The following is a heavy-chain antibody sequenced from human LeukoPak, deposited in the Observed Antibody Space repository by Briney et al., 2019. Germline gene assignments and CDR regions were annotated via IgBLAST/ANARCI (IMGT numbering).Heavy chain of an antibody. CDR2: INAGNGNT. CDR3: AREVAGTGIGYFDY. J-gene: IGHJ4*02. CDR1: GYTFTSYA. D-gene: IGHD6-19*01. Sequence: ASVKVSCKASGYTFTSYAMHWVRQAPGQRLEWMGGINAGNGNTKYSQKFQGRVTITRDTSASTAYMELSSLRSEDTAVYYCAREVAGTGIGYFDYWGQGTLVTVSS. V-gene: IGHV1-3*01.